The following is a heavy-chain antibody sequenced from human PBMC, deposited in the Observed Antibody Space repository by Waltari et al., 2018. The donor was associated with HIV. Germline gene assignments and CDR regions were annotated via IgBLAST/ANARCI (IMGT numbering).Heavy chain of an antibody. CDR3: ARDWGVTTGPFDF. Sequence: QVQLQESGPGLVQTLETLSLTCAVSGSSITSGYYWALIRQSPGKGLEWIATIHYNGRADYNPSLGGRVLVSLDPSKNQFSLKMRYVTAADTAIYYCARDWGVTTGPFDFWGQGTQVTVSS. J-gene: IGHJ4*02. CDR1: GSSITSGYY. V-gene: IGHV4-38-2*02. D-gene: IGHD4-4*01. CDR2: IHYNGRA.